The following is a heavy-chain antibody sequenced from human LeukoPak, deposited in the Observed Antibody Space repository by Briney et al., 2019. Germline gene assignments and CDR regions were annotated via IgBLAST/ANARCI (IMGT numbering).Heavy chain of an antibody. CDR3: AREDYYDTSGYSDY. V-gene: IGHV3-48*02. Sequence: GGSLRLSCAASGFTFSIYHMNWVRQAPGKGLEWISYISSSSEAIYYADSVKGRFIISRDNVKNSLFLQMNSLRDDDTAVYYCAREDYYDTSGYSDYWGQGTLVTVSS. CDR1: GFTFSIYH. D-gene: IGHD3-22*01. CDR2: ISSSSEAI. J-gene: IGHJ4*02.